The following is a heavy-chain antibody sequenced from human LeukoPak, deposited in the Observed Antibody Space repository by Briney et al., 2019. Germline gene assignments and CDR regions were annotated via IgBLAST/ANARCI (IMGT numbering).Heavy chain of an antibody. CDR1: GFTFSSYS. Sequence: GGSLRLSCAASGFTFSSYSMNWVRQAPGKGLEWVSSISSSSSYIYYADSVKGRFTISRDNAKNSLYLQMNSLRAEDTAVYYCAREGAAAAGASFDCWGQGTLVTVSS. J-gene: IGHJ4*02. D-gene: IGHD6-13*01. CDR2: ISSSSSYI. V-gene: IGHV3-21*01. CDR3: AREGAAAAGASFDC.